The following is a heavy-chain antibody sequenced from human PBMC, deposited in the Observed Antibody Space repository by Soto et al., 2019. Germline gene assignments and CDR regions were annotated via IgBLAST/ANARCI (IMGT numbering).Heavy chain of an antibody. CDR2: IYYSGST. V-gene: IGHV4-31*03. D-gene: IGHD3-22*01. CDR3: ARLGGYYQSLDT. Sequence: SETLSLTCTVSGGSISSGGYYWSWIRQHPGKGLEWIGWIYYSGSTYYNPSLESRVTMSVDTSKNQFSLKLSSMTAADTAVYYCARLGGYYQSLDTWGQGTLVTVSS. J-gene: IGHJ5*02. CDR1: GGSISSGGYY.